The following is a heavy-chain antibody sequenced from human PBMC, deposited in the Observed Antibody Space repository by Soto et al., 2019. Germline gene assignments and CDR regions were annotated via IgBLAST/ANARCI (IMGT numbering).Heavy chain of an antibody. J-gene: IGHJ3*02. CDR1: GFSFDTYA. CDR2: VSASGERT. D-gene: IGHD3-22*01. CDR3: AKNVPRITMIVVAPLGAFDI. Sequence: GGSLRLSCAASGFSFDTYAMTWVRQAPGKGLDWVSAVSASGERTYYADSVRGRFIISRDNSKNMLFLEMNGLRGEDTAVYYCAKNVPRITMIVVAPLGAFDIWGQGTMVTVSS. V-gene: IGHV3-23*01.